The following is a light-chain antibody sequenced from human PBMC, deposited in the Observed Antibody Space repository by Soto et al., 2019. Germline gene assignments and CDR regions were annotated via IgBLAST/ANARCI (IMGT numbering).Light chain of an antibody. CDR2: DAS. V-gene: IGKV3-20*01. Sequence: EIVLTQSPGTLSLSPGERATLSCRASQSVSNNYLAWYQQKAGQAPRLLIFDASSRATSTPDRFSGSGSGTDFTLTITRLEPEDFAMYHCQLYGSSSVFGGGTKVEI. CDR3: QLYGSSSV. J-gene: IGKJ4*01. CDR1: QSVSNNY.